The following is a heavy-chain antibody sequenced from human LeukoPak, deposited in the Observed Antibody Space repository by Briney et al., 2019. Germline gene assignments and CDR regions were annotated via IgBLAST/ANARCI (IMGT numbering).Heavy chain of an antibody. Sequence: GGPLRLSCAATGFTFSMYAMHWVRQAPGKGLEYVSAISGDGGSTYYANSVKGRFTISRDNSKNTLYLQMGSLRAEDMAVYYCVDYGMDVWGQGTTVTVSS. CDR3: VDYGMDV. J-gene: IGHJ6*02. CDR2: ISGDGGST. V-gene: IGHV3-64*01. CDR1: GFTFSMYA.